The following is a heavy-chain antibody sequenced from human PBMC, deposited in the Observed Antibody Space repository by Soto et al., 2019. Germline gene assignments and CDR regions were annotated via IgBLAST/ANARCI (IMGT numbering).Heavy chain of an antibody. V-gene: IGHV2-26*01. D-gene: IGHD6-13*01. Sequence: QVTLKESGPVLVKPTETLTLTCTVSGFSLSNARMGVSWIRQPPGKALEWLAHIFSNDEKSYSTSLKSRLTISKDTSKSQVVLTMTNMDPVDTATYYCARGSSSSWQTGWGMDVWGQGTTVTVSS. J-gene: IGHJ6*02. CDR3: ARGSSSSWQTGWGMDV. CDR1: GFSLSNARMG. CDR2: IFSNDEK.